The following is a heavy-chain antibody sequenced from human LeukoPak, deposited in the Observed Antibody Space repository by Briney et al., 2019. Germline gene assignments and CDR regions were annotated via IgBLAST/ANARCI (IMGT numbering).Heavy chain of an antibody. CDR2: TYYRSKWYN. D-gene: IGHD3-16*02. CDR1: GDSVSSNSAA. CDR3: ARDRVMITFGGVIVRDAFDI. Sequence: SQTLSLTCAISGDSVSSNSAAWNWIRQSPSRGLEWLGRTYYRSKWYNDYAVSVKSRITINPDTSKNQFSLQLNSVTPEDTAVYYCARDRVMITFGGVIVRDAFDIWGQGTMVTVSS. J-gene: IGHJ3*02. V-gene: IGHV6-1*01.